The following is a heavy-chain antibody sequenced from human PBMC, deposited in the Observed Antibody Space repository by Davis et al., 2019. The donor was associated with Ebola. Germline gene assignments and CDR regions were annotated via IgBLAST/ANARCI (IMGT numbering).Heavy chain of an antibody. D-gene: IGHD3-3*01. CDR1: GFTFSSYA. Sequence: GGSLRLSCAASGFTFSSYAMSWVRQAPGKGLEWVSAISGSGGSTYYADSVKGRFTISRDNSKNSLYLQMNSLRAEDTAVYYCARDAPDYDFWSGSLDYWGQGTLVTVSS. CDR3: ARDAPDYDFWSGSLDY. J-gene: IGHJ4*02. CDR2: ISGSGGST. V-gene: IGHV3-23*01.